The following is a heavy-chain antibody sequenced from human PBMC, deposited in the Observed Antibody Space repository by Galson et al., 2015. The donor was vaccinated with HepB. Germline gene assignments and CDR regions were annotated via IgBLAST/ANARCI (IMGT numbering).Heavy chain of an antibody. CDR1: GFIFSSSA. CDR2: IAANGGST. Sequence: SLRLSCAASGFIFSSSAMHWVRQAPGKGLEFVAAIAANGGSTYFTDSVKGRFTISRDNSKNTLYLQMSSLGPEDTAVYYCVKEPPSTVITPHYYFDYWGQGTLVTVSS. J-gene: IGHJ4*02. CDR3: VKEPPSTVITPHYYFDY. D-gene: IGHD4-23*01. V-gene: IGHV3-64D*09.